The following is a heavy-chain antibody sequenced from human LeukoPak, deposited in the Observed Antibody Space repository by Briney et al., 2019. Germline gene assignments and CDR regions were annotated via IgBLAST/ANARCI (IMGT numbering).Heavy chain of an antibody. CDR2: IYYSGST. Sequence: SETLSLTCTVSGGSISSYYWSWIRQPPGKGLEWIGYIYYSGSTNYNPSLKSRVTISVDTSKNQFSLKLSSVTAADTAVYYCARGGYSGYDSGRGYYYYYMDVWGKGTTVTVSS. CDR1: GGSISSYY. J-gene: IGHJ6*03. D-gene: IGHD5-12*01. V-gene: IGHV4-59*01. CDR3: ARGGYSGYDSGRGYYYYYMDV.